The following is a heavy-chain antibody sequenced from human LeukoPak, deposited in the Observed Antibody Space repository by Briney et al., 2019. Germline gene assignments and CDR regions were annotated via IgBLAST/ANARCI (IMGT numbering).Heavy chain of an antibody. CDR3: AKGSKWELLPGVFDY. Sequence: PSGGSLRLSCAASGFTFSSYGMHWVRQAPGKGLEWVAFIRYDGSNKYYADSVKGRFTISRDNSKNTLYLQMNSLRAEDTAVYYCAKGSKWELLPGVFDYWGQGTLVTVSS. V-gene: IGHV3-30*02. CDR2: IRYDGSNK. J-gene: IGHJ4*02. CDR1: GFTFSSYG. D-gene: IGHD1-26*01.